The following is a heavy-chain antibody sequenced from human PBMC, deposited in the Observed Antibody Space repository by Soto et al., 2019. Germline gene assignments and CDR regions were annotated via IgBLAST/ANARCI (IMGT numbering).Heavy chain of an antibody. J-gene: IGHJ3*02. D-gene: IGHD1-26*01. V-gene: IGHV3-30-3*01. CDR3: TRVGYKWALLLAFDI. CDR2: ISYDGSNN. Sequence: QVQLVESGGGVVQPGRSLRLSCAASGFTFSSYAMHWVRQAPGKGLEWVAVISYDGSNNYYADSVKGRFTISIDNSKNALYLQMNSLRAEETAVYDCTRVGYKWALLLAFDIWGQGTMVTVSS. CDR1: GFTFSSYA.